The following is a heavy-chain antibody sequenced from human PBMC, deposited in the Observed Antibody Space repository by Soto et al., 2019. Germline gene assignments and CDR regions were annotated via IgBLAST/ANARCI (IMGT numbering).Heavy chain of an antibody. CDR3: ARDFSEREDY. J-gene: IGHJ4*02. CDR1: GFTFSNHW. V-gene: IGHV3-7*01. Sequence: EVQLVESGGGLVQPGGALRLSCAASGFTFSNHWMSWVRQTPGKGLEWVANIKQDERETDYVDSVRGRFTISRDNAKNSLYLQMNNLRAEDTALYSCARDFSEREDYWGQGTLVTVSS. CDR2: IKQDERET. D-gene: IGHD1-26*01.